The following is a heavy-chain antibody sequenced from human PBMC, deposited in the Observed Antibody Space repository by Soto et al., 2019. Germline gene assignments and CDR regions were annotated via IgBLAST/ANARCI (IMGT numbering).Heavy chain of an antibody. CDR1: GGSFSGYY. J-gene: IGHJ4*02. V-gene: IGHV4-34*01. CDR2: IYYSGST. CDR3: ARLRVSSGWYVDY. D-gene: IGHD6-19*01. Sequence: SETLSLTCAVYGGSFSGYYWSWIRQPPGKGLEWIGSIYYSGSTYYNPSLKSRVTISVDTSKNQFSLKLSSVTAADTAVYYCARLRVSSGWYVDYWGQGTLVTVSS.